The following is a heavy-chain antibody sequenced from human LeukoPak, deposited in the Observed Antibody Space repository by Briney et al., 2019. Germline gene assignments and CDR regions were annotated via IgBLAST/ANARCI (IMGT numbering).Heavy chain of an antibody. CDR1: GGSISSSSYY. CDR2: ICYSGST. D-gene: IGHD1-26*01. J-gene: IGHJ4*02. Sequence: PSETLSLNCTVSGGSISSSSYYWGWIRQPPGKGLAWIGSICYSGSTYYNPSLKSRVTISVDTSKNQFSLKLSSVTAADTAVYYCARTPVGATTIDYFDYWGQGTLVTVSS. CDR3: ARTPVGATTIDYFDY. V-gene: IGHV4-39*01.